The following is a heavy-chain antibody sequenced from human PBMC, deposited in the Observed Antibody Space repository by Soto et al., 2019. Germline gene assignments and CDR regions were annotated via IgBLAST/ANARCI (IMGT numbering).Heavy chain of an antibody. D-gene: IGHD3-10*01. V-gene: IGHV4-30-2*01. CDR1: GGSISSGGYS. CDR2: IYHSGST. Sequence: SETLSLTCAVSGGSISSGGYSWSWIRQPPGKGLEWIGYIYHSGSTYYNPSLKSRVTISVDRSKNQFSLKLSSVTAADTAVYYCASKSYYYGMDVWGQGTTVTVSS. J-gene: IGHJ6*02. CDR3: ASKSYYYGMDV.